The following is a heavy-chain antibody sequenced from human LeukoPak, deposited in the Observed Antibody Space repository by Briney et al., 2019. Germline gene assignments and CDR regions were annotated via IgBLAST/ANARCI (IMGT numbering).Heavy chain of an antibody. V-gene: IGHV3-48*03. D-gene: IGHD3-22*01. CDR3: ATSYHSSGNFDY. J-gene: IGHJ4*02. CDR1: GFTFSSYE. Sequence: GGSLRLSCAASGFTFSSYEMNWVRQAPGKGLEIISYISSSGSIIYYADSVKGRFTISRDNAKNSLYLQMNSLRAEDTAIYYCATSYHSSGNFDYWGQGTLVTVSS. CDR2: ISSSGSII.